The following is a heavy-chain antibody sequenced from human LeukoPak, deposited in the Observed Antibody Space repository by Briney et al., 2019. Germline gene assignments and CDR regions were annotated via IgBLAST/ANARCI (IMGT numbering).Heavy chain of an antibody. Sequence: KPGESLKISRKGPGYSFTSYWIGWVRQMPGKGLEWMGIIYPGDSDTRYSPSFQGQVTISADKSISTAYLQGRSLKASDTAMYYCAGLLSLNWFDPWGQGTLVTVSS. V-gene: IGHV5-51*01. J-gene: IGHJ5*02. CDR2: IYPGDSDT. D-gene: IGHD2-2*01. CDR3: AGLLSLNWFDP. CDR1: GYSFTSYW.